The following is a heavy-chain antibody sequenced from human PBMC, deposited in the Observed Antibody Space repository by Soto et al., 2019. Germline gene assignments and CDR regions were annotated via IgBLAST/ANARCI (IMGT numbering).Heavy chain of an antibody. J-gene: IGHJ4*02. CDR1: GVSVNNDNYY. D-gene: IGHD6-6*01. Sequence: QVQLQESGPGLVKPSETLSLTCTVSGVSVNNDNYYWSWIRQPPGKGLEWIGHIYNTGSTTYNPSLKSRVTISLDTSRNHFSLSLNSVTAADTAVFYCAREYSNSPEAFDFWGRGTLVTVSS. CDR3: AREYSNSPEAFDF. V-gene: IGHV4-61*03. CDR2: IYNTGST.